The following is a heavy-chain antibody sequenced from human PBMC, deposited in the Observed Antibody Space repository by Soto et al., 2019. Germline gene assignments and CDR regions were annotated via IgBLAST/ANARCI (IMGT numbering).Heavy chain of an antibody. Sequence: SETLSLTCTVSGGSISSSSYYWGWIRQPPGKGLEWIGSIYYSGSTYYNPSLKSRVTISVDTSKNQFSLKLSSVTAADTAVYYCARVIAATRARGYYYMDVWGKGTTVTVSS. CDR1: GGSISSSSYY. J-gene: IGHJ6*03. CDR3: ARVIAATRARGYYYMDV. V-gene: IGHV4-39*01. CDR2: IYYSGST. D-gene: IGHD2-15*01.